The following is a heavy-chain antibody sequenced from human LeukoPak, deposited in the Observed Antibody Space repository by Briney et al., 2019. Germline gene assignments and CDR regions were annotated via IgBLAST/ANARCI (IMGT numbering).Heavy chain of an antibody. V-gene: IGHV1-69*06. CDR2: ITPIFGTA. Sequence: SVKVSCKASGGTFSSYAISWVRQAPGQGLEWMGGITPIFGTANYAQKFQGRVTITADKSTSTAYMELSSLRSEDTAVYYCARDPTYYYGSGSYFTGDYWRQGTLVTVSS. CDR1: GGTFSSYA. CDR3: ARDPTYYYGSGSYFTGDY. D-gene: IGHD3-10*01. J-gene: IGHJ4*02.